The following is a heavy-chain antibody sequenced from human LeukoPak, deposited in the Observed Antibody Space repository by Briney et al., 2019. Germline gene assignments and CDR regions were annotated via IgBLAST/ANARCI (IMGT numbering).Heavy chain of an antibody. CDR2: IRYDGSNK. D-gene: IGHD3-22*01. CDR3: ARDRLLYYYDSGPTGHFQH. Sequence: GGSLRLSCAASGFTFSSYGMHWVHQAPGKGLEWVAFIRYDGSNKYYADSVKGRFTISRDNSKYTLYLQMNSLRAEDTAVYYCARDRLLYYYDSGPTGHFQHWGQGTLVTV. V-gene: IGHV3-30*02. J-gene: IGHJ1*01. CDR1: GFTFSSYG.